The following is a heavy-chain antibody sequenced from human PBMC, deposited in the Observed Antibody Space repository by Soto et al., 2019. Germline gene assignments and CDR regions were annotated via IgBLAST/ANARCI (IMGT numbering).Heavy chain of an antibody. Sequence: SETLSLTCAVYGGSFSGYYWSWIRQPPGKGLEWIGEINHSGSTNYNPSLKSRVTISVDTSKNQFSLKLSSVTAADTAVYYCARPGGRRGYSYRYEYYYYGMGVWGQGTTVTAP. CDR1: GGSFSGYY. CDR2: INHSGST. D-gene: IGHD5-18*01. J-gene: IGHJ6*02. V-gene: IGHV4-34*01. CDR3: ARPGGRRGYSYRYEYYYYGMGV.